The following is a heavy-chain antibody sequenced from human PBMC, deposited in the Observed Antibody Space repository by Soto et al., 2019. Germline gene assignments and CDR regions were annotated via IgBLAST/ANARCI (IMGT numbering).Heavy chain of an antibody. V-gene: IGHV3-48*02. D-gene: IGHD6-19*01. Sequence: GGSLRLSCAASGFTFSSYSMNLVRQAPGKGLQWISYISSSSNTIYYADSVKGRFTISRDYAKNSLYLQMNSLTDEDTAVYYCSRVAVEHTYLFDFWGQGTLVTGSS. CDR2: ISSSSNTI. CDR1: GFTFSSYS. J-gene: IGHJ4*02. CDR3: SRVAVEHTYLFDF.